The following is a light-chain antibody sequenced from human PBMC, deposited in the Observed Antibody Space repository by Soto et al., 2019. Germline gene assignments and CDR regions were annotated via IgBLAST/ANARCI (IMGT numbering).Light chain of an antibody. CDR3: TSYKRETALL. Sequence: QSVLTQPASVSGSPGQSITISCTGTSSDVGTYNYVSWYQHHPGKAPKLIIYEVSNRPSGVSNRFSGSKSGSTASLTISGLQAEEEAAHHCTSYKRETALLFGTGTKVTVL. CDR2: EVS. J-gene: IGLJ1*01. CDR1: SSDVGTYNY. V-gene: IGLV2-14*01.